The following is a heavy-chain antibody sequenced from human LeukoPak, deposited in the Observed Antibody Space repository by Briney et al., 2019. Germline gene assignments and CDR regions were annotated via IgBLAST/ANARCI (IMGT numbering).Heavy chain of an antibody. CDR1: GGSISSGDYY. Sequence: PSETLSLTCTVSGGSISSGDYYWSWIRQPPGKGLEWIGYIYYSGSTYYNPSLKSRVTISVDTSKNQFSLKLSSVTAADTAVYYCARDHPGDCSSTSCYYYYGMDVWGQGTTVTVSS. J-gene: IGHJ6*02. D-gene: IGHD2-2*01. V-gene: IGHV4-30-4*01. CDR3: ARDHPGDCSSTSCYYYYGMDV. CDR2: IYYSGST.